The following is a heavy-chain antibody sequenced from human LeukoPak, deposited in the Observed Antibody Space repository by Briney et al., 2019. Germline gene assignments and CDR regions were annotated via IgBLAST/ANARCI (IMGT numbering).Heavy chain of an antibody. CDR2: IKQDGSEK. J-gene: IGHJ4*02. CDR1: GFTFSSYW. V-gene: IGHV3-7*01. D-gene: IGHD3-16*02. CDR3: ARDRYDYVWGSYRYGEN. Sequence: PGGSLRLSCAASGFTFSSYWMSWVRQAPGKGLEWVANIKQDGSEKYYVDSVKGRFTISRDNAKNSLYLQMNSLRAEDTAVYYCARDRYDYVWGSYRYGENWGQGTLVSVSS.